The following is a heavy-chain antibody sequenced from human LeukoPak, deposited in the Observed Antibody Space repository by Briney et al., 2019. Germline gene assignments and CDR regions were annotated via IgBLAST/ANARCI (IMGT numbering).Heavy chain of an antibody. CDR2: ISAYNGNT. CDR1: GYTFTSYG. V-gene: IGHV1-18*01. D-gene: IGHD5-18*01. CDR3: ARDHRYSYGYSYYFDY. J-gene: IGHJ4*02. Sequence: GASVKVSCKASGYTFTSYGTSWVRQAPGQGLEWMGWISAYNGNTNYAQKLQGRVTMTTDTSTSTAYMELRSLRSDDTAVYYCARDHRYSYGYSYYFDYWGQGTLVTVSS.